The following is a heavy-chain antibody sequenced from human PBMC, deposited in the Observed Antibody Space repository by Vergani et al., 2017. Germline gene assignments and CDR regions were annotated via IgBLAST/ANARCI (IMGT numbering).Heavy chain of an antibody. CDR2: IDAGGAVA. J-gene: IGHJ3*02. CDR1: GFTFTDYG. Sequence: EVQLVESGGGLVKSGGSLRLSCVASGFTFTDYGMTWVRQAPGRGLEWVSTIDAGGAVAFYADSVKGRFTISRDDSKSYLYLQMNSLQTEDTALYYCVRVKGSNWNDHLYDIWGQGTLVTVSS. D-gene: IGHD1-1*01. CDR3: VRVKGSNWNDHLYDI. V-gene: IGHV3-23*04.